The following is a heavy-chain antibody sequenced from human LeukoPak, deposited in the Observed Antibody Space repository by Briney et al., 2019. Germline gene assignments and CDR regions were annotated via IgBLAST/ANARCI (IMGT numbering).Heavy chain of an antibody. V-gene: IGHV3-23*01. CDR1: GFTFRSHA. CDR2: IYENGGAT. J-gene: IGHJ4*02. Sequence: GSLRLSCVGSGFTFRSHAMSWVRQAPEKGLEFVSGIYENGGATYYADSVKGRFSISRDNSKNTLYLQMDSLRGEDTAVYYCAKDFRIGYSAHFDYWGQGVLVTVSS. D-gene: IGHD2-21*01. CDR3: AKDFRIGYSAHFDY.